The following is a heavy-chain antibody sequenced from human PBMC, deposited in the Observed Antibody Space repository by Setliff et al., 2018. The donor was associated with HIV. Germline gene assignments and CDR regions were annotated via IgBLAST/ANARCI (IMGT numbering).Heavy chain of an antibody. J-gene: IGHJ3*02. D-gene: IGHD6-19*01. CDR3: ATAVGVRYSSYAFDI. CDR2: FDPEDGET. Sequence: ASVKVSCKLSGYTLTELSMHWVRQAPGEGLEWMGGFDPEDGETIYAEKFQGRVAMTEDTATDTAYMELSSLRSEDTAVYYCATAVGVRYSSYAFDIWGQGTMVTVSS. CDR1: GYTLTELS. V-gene: IGHV1-24*01.